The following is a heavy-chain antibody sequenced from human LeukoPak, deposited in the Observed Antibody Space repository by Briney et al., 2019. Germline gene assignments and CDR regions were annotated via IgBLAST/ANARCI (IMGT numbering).Heavy chain of an antibody. V-gene: IGHV1-18*01. J-gene: IGHJ6*03. D-gene: IGHD3-10*01. CDR1: GYTFTSYG. CDR2: ISAYNGNT. CDR3: ARDGSGSFLYYYYYMDV. Sequence: ASVKVSCKASGYTFTSYGISWVRQAPGQGLEWMGWISAYNGNTNYAQKLQGRVTMTTDTSTSTAYMELRSLRSDDTAVYYCARDGSGSFLYYYYYMDVWAKATTVTVYS.